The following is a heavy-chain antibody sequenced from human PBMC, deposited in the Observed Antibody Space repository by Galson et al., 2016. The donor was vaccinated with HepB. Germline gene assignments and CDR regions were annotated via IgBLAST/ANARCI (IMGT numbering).Heavy chain of an antibody. D-gene: IGHD3-16*02. Sequence: TLSLTCGVSDDSISSRYYSWSWVRQPPGGGLEWIGYVYHSGSTSYSPSLRSRVTISIDRSKNHFPLELSTVTAADTAVYYCARGSLWGSYRWAYPFDYWGQGILVTVSS. CDR1: DDSISSRYYS. J-gene: IGHJ4*02. CDR2: VYHSGST. V-gene: IGHV4-30-2*01. CDR3: ARGSLWGSYRWAYPFDY.